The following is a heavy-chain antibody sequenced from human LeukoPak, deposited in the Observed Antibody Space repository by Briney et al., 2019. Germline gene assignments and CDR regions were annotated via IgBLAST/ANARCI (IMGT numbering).Heavy chain of an antibody. D-gene: IGHD3-10*01. V-gene: IGHV3-23*05. Sequence: GGSLRLSCTASGFTFGDYAMTWVRQAPGKGLEWVSPIYSDGRTYYADSVKGRFTISRDNSKNTLYLQMNSLRAEDTAVYYCAKVTYGSGTYGAFDYWGQGTLVTVSS. CDR2: IYSDGRT. J-gene: IGHJ4*02. CDR1: GFTFGDYA. CDR3: AKVTYGSGTYGAFDY.